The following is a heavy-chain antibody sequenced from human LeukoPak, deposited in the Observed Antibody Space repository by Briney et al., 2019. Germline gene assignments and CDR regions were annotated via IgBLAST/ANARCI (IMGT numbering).Heavy chain of an antibody. J-gene: IGHJ5*02. CDR2: INPSGGST. D-gene: IGHD4-17*01. CDR3: ARDGRFSYGDYVGPASSWFDP. Sequence: ASVKVSCKASGYTFTSYYMHWVRQAPGQGLEWMGIINPSGGSTSYAQKFQGRVTMTRDTSTSTVHMELSSLRSEDTAVYYCARDGRFSYGDYVGPASSWFDPWGQGTLVTVSS. CDR1: GYTFTSYY. V-gene: IGHV1-46*01.